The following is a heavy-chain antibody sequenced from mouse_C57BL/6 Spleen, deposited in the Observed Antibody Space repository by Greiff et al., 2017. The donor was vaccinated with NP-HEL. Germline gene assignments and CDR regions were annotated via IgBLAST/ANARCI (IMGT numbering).Heavy chain of an antibody. CDR1: GYTFTSYT. Sequence: QVQLQQSGAELARPGASVKMSCKASGYTFTSYTMHWVKQRPGQGLEWIGYINPSSGYTKYNQKFKDKATLTADKSSSTAYMQLSSLTSEDSAVYYCARDGIYDGDYHVDYWGQGTTLTVSS. V-gene: IGHV1-4*01. J-gene: IGHJ2*01. CDR3: ARDGIYDGDYHVDY. CDR2: INPSSGYT. D-gene: IGHD2-3*01.